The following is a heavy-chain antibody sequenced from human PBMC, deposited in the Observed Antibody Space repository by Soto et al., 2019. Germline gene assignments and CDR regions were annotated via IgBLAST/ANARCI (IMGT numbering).Heavy chain of an antibody. Sequence: QVQLVQSGAEVKKPGASVKVSCKASGYTFTGYYMHWVRQAPGQGLEWMGWINPNSGGTNYAQKFQGRVTITADESTSTAYMELSSLRSEDTAVYYCARWGGYSGYAYYYGMDVWGQGTTVTVSS. CDR2: INPNSGGT. CDR1: GYTFTGYY. CDR3: ARWGGYSGYAYYYGMDV. J-gene: IGHJ6*02. D-gene: IGHD5-12*01. V-gene: IGHV1-2*02.